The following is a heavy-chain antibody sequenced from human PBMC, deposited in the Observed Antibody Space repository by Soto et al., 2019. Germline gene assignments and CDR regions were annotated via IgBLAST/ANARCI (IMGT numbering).Heavy chain of an antibody. Sequence: ASVKVSCKASGYTFTSYYMHCVRQAPGQRLEWMGWITSGNGNTRYSQKFQGRVTITRDTSASTAYMELSSLRSEDTAVYYCARDHHSYGFTTYGMDVWGQGTTVTVSS. J-gene: IGHJ6*02. CDR2: ITSGNGNT. CDR3: ARDHHSYGFTTYGMDV. D-gene: IGHD5-18*01. V-gene: IGHV1-3*01. CDR1: GYTFTSYY.